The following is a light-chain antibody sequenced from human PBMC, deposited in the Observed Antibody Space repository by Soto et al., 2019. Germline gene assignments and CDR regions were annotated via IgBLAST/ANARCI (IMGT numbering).Light chain of an antibody. J-gene: IGKJ1*01. CDR3: QQTDSTPQT. CDR2: AAS. Sequence: DILKTKSPSSLSASVGDRVTISCRASQSIRNYVSWYQQKPGTAPKLLIRAASTLQSGVPSRFSGSGSGTDFTLTISSLQIEDFATYFCQQTDSTPQTFGQGTNVEI. V-gene: IGKV1-39*01. CDR1: QSIRNY.